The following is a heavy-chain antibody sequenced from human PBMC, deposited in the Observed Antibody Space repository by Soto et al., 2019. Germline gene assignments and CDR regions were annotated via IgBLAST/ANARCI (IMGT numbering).Heavy chain of an antibody. CDR2: ISNTGGST. J-gene: IGHJ4*02. Sequence: PGGSLRLSCAASGFTFNNYAMNWVRQAPGKGLEWVATISNTGGSTYYADSVKGRFTISRDNSKNTLYLQMNSLRVEDTAVYYCAKDRPAGNFDYWGQGTQVTVSS. V-gene: IGHV3-23*01. CDR1: GFTFNNYA. CDR3: AKDRPAGNFDY.